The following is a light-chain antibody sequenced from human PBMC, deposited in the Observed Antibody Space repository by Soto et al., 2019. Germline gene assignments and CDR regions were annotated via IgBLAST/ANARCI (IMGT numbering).Light chain of an antibody. CDR1: QSVNNY. V-gene: IGKV3-11*01. CDR2: DAV. J-gene: IGKJ5*01. CDR3: QHLRT. Sequence: EIVLTQSPATLSLSPGERATLSCKASQSVNNYIAWYQKKAGQAPTLLIDDAVNRATGIPARFIGSGSGTDFTLTISSLEPEDFAVYYCQHLRTFGQGTRLEI.